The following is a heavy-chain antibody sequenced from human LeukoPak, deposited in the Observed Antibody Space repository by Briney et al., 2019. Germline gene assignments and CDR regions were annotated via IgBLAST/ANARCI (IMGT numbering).Heavy chain of an antibody. CDR2: ISWNSGSI. Sequence: GGSLRLSCAGSGFIFNNYAMHWVRQPPGKGLEWVSGISWNSGSIDYADSVKGRFTISRDNAKNTLYLQMNSLRAEDTAVYYCARVRSGSSAGNYGMDVWGQGTTVTVSS. J-gene: IGHJ6*02. CDR3: ARVRSGSSAGNYGMDV. V-gene: IGHV3-9*01. CDR1: GFIFNNYA. D-gene: IGHD1-26*01.